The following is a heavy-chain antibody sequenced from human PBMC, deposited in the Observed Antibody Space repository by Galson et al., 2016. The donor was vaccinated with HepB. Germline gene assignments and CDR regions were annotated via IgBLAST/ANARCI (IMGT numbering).Heavy chain of an antibody. CDR1: GVSVSNSSYY. Sequence: SETLSLTCAVSGVSVSNSSYYWAWIRQVPGKGLEWIAEVYFSGSTYYDLSLKSRLTVSVDTSNNQFSLKLTSVTAADTAVYFCARRPVRKIRLQYFDHCGQGTLVTVSS. J-gene: IGHJ4*02. CDR3: ARRPVRKIRLQYFDH. CDR2: VYFSGST. D-gene: IGHD5-18*01. V-gene: IGHV4-39*01.